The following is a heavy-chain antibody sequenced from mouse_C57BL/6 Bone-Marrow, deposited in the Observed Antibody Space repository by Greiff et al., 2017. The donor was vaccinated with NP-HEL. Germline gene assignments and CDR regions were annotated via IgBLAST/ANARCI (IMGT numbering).Heavy chain of an antibody. CDR2: IDPSDSYT. CDR1: GYTFTSYW. Sequence: QVQLQQPGAELVKPGASVKLSCKASGYTFTSYWMQWVKQRPGQGLEWIGEIDPSDSYTNYNQKFKGKATLTVDTSSNTAYMQLSSLTSEDSAVYYCAPFYYDYDGFDYWGQGTTLTVSS. CDR3: APFYYDYDGFDY. V-gene: IGHV1-50*01. J-gene: IGHJ2*01. D-gene: IGHD2-4*01.